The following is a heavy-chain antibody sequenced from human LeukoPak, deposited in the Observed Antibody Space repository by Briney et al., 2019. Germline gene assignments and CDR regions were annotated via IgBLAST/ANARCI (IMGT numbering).Heavy chain of an antibody. V-gene: IGHV4-59*01. Sequence: PSETLSLTCTVSGGSISSYYWSWIRQPPGKGLEWIGYIYYSGSTNYNPSLKSRVTISVDTSKNQFPLKLSSVTAADTAVYYCARAVYAIASYYYYYMDVWGKGTTVTVSS. CDR1: GGSISSYY. CDR2: IYYSGST. CDR3: ARAVYAIASYYYYYMDV. J-gene: IGHJ6*03. D-gene: IGHD2-8*01.